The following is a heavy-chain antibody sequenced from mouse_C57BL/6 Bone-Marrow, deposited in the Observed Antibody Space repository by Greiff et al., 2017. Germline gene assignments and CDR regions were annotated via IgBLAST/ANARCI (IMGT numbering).Heavy chain of an antibody. CDR2: IDPSDSET. Sequence: QVQLKQPGAELVRPGSSVKLSCKASGYTFTSYWMHWVKQRPIQGLEWIGNIDPSDSETHYNQKFKDKATLTVDKSSSTAYMQLSSLTSEDSAVYYCARDYDDPRGFAYWGQGTLVTVSA. CDR1: GYTFTSYW. D-gene: IGHD2-4*01. CDR3: ARDYDDPRGFAY. J-gene: IGHJ3*01. V-gene: IGHV1-52*01.